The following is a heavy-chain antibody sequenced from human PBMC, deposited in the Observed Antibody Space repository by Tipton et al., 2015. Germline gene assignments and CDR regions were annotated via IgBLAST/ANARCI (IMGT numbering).Heavy chain of an antibody. V-gene: IGHV4-61*01. CDR1: GGSVISGNYY. Sequence: LRLSCTVSGGSVISGNYYWSWIRQPPGKGLEWLGYISYTDNAHYNPSLESRLTISLDTSKNHFSLTLNSVTAADTAVYYCARDLEHGMDVWGQGTTVTVSS. CDR3: ARDLEHGMDV. D-gene: IGHD5-24*01. CDR2: ISYTDNA. J-gene: IGHJ6*02.